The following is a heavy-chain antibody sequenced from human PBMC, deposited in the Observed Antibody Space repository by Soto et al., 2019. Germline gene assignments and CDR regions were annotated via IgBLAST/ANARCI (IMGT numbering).Heavy chain of an antibody. CDR2: INSDGSST. J-gene: IGHJ4*02. D-gene: IGHD3-16*01. CDR3: ARERYDYANRIFDY. Sequence: GGSLRLSCAASGFTFSSYWMHWVRQAPGKGLVWVSRINSDGSSTSYADSVKGRFTISRDNAKNTLYLQMNSLRAEDTAVYYCARERYDYANRIFDYWGQGTLVTVSS. V-gene: IGHV3-74*01. CDR1: GFTFSSYW.